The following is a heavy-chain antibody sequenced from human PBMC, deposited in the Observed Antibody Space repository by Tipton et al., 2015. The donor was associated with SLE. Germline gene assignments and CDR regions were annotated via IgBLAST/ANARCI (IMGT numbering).Heavy chain of an antibody. CDR2: IYYSGST. CDR1: GGSISSSSYY. V-gene: IGHV4-39*07. D-gene: IGHD3-10*01. CDR3: ASGGGNYYYYGMDV. J-gene: IGHJ6*02. Sequence: TLSLTCTVSGGSISSSSYYWGWIRQPPGKGLEWIGSIYYSGSTYYNPSLKSRVTISVDTSKNQFSLKLSSVTAADTAVYYCASGGGNYYYYGMDVWGQGTTVPVSS.